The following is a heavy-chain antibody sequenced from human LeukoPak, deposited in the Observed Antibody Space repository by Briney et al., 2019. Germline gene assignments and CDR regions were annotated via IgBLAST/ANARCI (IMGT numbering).Heavy chain of an antibody. CDR2: INPRNGAT. D-gene: IGHD2-8*02. CDR3: ARDPRDTGGSYDS. J-gene: IGHJ5*01. Sequence: ASVTVSCKASGYTFTGYYMHWVRQAPGQGPDWMGYINPRNGATSYSQKFQGRLTFTRDSSISTAYMEVSSLKSDDTALYYCARDPRDTGGSYDSWGQGTLLTVSS. CDR1: GYTFTGYY. V-gene: IGHV1-2*02.